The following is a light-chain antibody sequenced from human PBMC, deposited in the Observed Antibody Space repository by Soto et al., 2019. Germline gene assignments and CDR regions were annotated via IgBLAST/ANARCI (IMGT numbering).Light chain of an antibody. V-gene: IGLV3-10*01. CDR2: DDS. CDR3: YSTDSSDNHRV. Sequence: SYELTQPPSVSVSPGQTARITCSGDALPQKYVCWYQQKSGQAPVLVIYDDSKRPSGIPERFSGSSSGTMATLTISGAQVEDEAEYYCYSTDSSDNHRVFGRGTKVTVL. J-gene: IGLJ2*01. CDR1: ALPQKY.